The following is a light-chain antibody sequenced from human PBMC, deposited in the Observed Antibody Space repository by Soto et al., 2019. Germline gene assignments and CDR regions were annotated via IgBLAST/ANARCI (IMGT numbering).Light chain of an antibody. Sequence: AIRMTQSPSSLSASTGDRVAITCRASQALIGYLAWYQQKSGKAPKVLIYATSTLQSGVPSRFSASWSTTYFTITINSLQSEDVATYYCQQYYEYPRTFGQGTKVEIK. V-gene: IGKV1-8*01. CDR2: ATS. CDR3: QQYYEYPRT. J-gene: IGKJ1*01. CDR1: QALIGY.